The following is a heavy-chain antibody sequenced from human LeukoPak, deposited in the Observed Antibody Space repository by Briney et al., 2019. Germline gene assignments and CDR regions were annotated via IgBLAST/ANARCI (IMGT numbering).Heavy chain of an antibody. Sequence: ASVKVSCKASGYTLTSYYMHWVRQAPGQGLEWMGIINPSGGSTSYAQKFQGRVTMTRDMSTSTVYMELSSLRSEDTAVYYCARGASPGNYFDYWGQGTLVTVSS. CDR1: GYTLTSYY. CDR2: INPSGGST. CDR3: ARGASPGNYFDY. V-gene: IGHV1-46*01. D-gene: IGHD1-1*01. J-gene: IGHJ4*02.